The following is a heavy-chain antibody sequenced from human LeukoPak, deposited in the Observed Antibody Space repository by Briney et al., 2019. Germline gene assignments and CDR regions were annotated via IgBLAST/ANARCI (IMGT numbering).Heavy chain of an antibody. D-gene: IGHD6-13*01. J-gene: IGHJ4*02. CDR2: ISSSTNYI. V-gene: IGHV3-21*01. Sequence: GGSLRLSCAASGFTFSSYSMNWVRQAPGKGLEWVSSISSSTNYIYYTDSVKGRFTISRDSAKNSLYLQMNSLRAEDTALYYCARVFAYASTWYPIDYWGQGTLVTVSS. CDR3: ARVFAYASTWYPIDY. CDR1: GFTFSSYS.